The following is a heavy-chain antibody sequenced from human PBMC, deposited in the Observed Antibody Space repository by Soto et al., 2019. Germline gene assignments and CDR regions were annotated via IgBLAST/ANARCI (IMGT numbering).Heavy chain of an antibody. CDR1: GFIFDDYA. V-gene: IGHV3-9*01. Sequence: PGGSLRLSCAASGFIFDDYAMHWVRQAPGKGLEWVSGISWNSGTRVYADSVKGRFTISRDNAKNSLYLQMNSLRAEDTALYYCVKYMGGYDLKNWFDPWGQGTLVTVSS. CDR2: ISWNSGTR. CDR3: VKYMGGYDLKNWFDP. J-gene: IGHJ5*02. D-gene: IGHD5-12*01.